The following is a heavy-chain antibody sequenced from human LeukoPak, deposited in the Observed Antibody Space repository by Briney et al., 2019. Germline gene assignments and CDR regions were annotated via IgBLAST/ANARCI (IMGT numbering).Heavy chain of an antibody. CDR2: MNPNSGNT. J-gene: IGHJ5*02. CDR1: GYTFTNYD. Sequence: GASVKVSCKASGYTFTNYDINWVRQATGQGLEWIGWMNPNSGNTGYAQKFQGRVTITRETSINTAYMELSSLTSEDTAVYYCARDLGYCSSTSCPYNWFDPWGQGTLVTVSS. V-gene: IGHV1-8*03. D-gene: IGHD2-2*01. CDR3: ARDLGYCSSTSCPYNWFDP.